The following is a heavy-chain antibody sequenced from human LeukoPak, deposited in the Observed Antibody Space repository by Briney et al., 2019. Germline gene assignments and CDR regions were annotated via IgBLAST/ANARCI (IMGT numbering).Heavy chain of an antibody. CDR2: ISGSGGST. CDR1: GFTFSSYA. V-gene: IGHV3-23*01. Sequence: GGSLRLSCAASGFTFSSYAMSWVRQAPGKGLEWVSAISGSGGSTYYADSVKGRFTISRGNSKNTLYLQMNSLRAEDTAVYYCAKVWGYSSSWKTSYFDYWGQGTLVTVSS. D-gene: IGHD6-13*01. CDR3: AKVWGYSSSWKTSYFDY. J-gene: IGHJ4*02.